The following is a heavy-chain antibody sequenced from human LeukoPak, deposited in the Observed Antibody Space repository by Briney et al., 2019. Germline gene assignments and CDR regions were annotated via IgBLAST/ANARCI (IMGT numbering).Heavy chain of an antibody. CDR3: ARDQSDYYGSGSYSEGSY. V-gene: IGHV3-21*06. Sequence: GGSLRLSCAASGFTFSSYTMNWVRQAPGKGLEWVSSISSSSSYIYYADSVKGRFTISRDNAKNSLYLQMNGLRDEDTAVYYCARDQSDYYGSGSYSEGSYWGQGTLVTVSP. D-gene: IGHD3-10*01. CDR1: GFTFSSYT. CDR2: ISSSSSYI. J-gene: IGHJ4*02.